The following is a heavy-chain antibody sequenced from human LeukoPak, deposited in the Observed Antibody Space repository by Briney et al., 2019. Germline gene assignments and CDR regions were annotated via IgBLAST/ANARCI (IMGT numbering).Heavy chain of an antibody. D-gene: IGHD5-18*01. CDR2: IYSGGST. J-gene: IGHJ4*02. Sequence: GGSLRLXCAASGFTVSSNYMCWDRQAPGKGLEWVSVIYSGGSTYYADSVKGRFTISRDNSKNTLYLQMSSLRAEDTAVYYCAKDHSYGVQIDYWGQGTLVSVSS. CDR1: GFTVSSNY. CDR3: AKDHSYGVQIDY. V-gene: IGHV3-66*01.